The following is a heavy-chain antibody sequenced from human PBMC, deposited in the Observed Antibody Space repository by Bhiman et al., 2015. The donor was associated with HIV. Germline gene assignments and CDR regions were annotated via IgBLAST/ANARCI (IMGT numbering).Heavy chain of an antibody. CDR3: AKVGVYDSSGYYSNFDY. V-gene: IGHV3-30*02. J-gene: IGHJ4*02. CDR1: GFTFSTYD. CDR2: IRYDGSHK. D-gene: IGHD3-22*01. Sequence: QVQLVESGGGVVQPGGSLRLSCAASGFTFSTYDMNWVRQAPGKGLEWVAFIRYDGSHKYYADSVKGRFTISRDNSKNTLNLQMNSLRAEDTAVYYCAKVGVYDSSGYYSNFDYWGQGTLVTVSS.